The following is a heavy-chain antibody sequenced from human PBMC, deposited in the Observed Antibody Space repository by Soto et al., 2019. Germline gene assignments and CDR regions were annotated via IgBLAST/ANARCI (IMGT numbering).Heavy chain of an antibody. Sequence: ASVKVSCKASGYTFTSYGISWVRQAPGQGLEWMGWISAYNGNTNYAQKLQGRVTMSTDTSTSTAYMELRSLRSDDTAVYYCARTDYGDSGDAFDIWGQGTMVTVSS. J-gene: IGHJ3*02. CDR1: GYTFTSYG. CDR3: ARTDYGDSGDAFDI. D-gene: IGHD4-17*01. V-gene: IGHV1-18*04. CDR2: ISAYNGNT.